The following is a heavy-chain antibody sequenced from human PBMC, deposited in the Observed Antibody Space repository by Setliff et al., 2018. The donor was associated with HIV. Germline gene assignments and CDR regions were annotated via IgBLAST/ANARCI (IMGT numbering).Heavy chain of an antibody. D-gene: IGHD5-12*01. V-gene: IGHV4-4*07. CDR1: GGSISNYY. Sequence: SETLSLTCTVSGGSISNYYWSWIRQPAEKGLEWIGRIYSSGRTNYNPSLKSRVTMSLDTSKNQFSLKVRYVTAADTAIYYCAREIWGQVAHVPYGMDVWGQGTTVTVFS. CDR3: AREIWGQVAHVPYGMDV. J-gene: IGHJ6*02. CDR2: IYSSGRT.